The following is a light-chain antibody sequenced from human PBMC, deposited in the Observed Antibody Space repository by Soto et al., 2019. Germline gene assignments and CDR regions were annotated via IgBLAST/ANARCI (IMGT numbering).Light chain of an antibody. V-gene: IGKV1-5*03. CDR2: KAS. Sequence: NQKTQSPSTLSASVGDRVTITCRASQSISSWLAWYQQKPGKAPKVLIYKASSLESGVPSRFSGSGSGTEFTLTISSLQPDDSATYHCQQYNSYPITFGQGTRLEIK. CDR1: QSISSW. J-gene: IGKJ5*01. CDR3: QQYNSYPIT.